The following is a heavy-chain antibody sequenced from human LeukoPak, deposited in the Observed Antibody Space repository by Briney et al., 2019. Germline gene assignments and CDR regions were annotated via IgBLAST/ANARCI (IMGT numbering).Heavy chain of an antibody. Sequence: GGSLRLSCAASGFTFSSYWMHWVRQAPGKGLVWVSRINSDGSSTSYADSVKGRFTISRDNAKNSLYLQMNSPRAEDTAVYYCARGYYDSSGYYSYWGQGTLVTVSS. V-gene: IGHV3-74*01. J-gene: IGHJ4*02. CDR1: GFTFSSYW. D-gene: IGHD3-22*01. CDR3: ARGYYDSSGYYSY. CDR2: INSDGSST.